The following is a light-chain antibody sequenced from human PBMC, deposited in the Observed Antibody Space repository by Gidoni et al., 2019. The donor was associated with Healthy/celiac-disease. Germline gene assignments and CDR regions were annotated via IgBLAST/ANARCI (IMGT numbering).Light chain of an antibody. CDR1: ALPKQY. CDR3: QSADSSGTYKV. J-gene: IGLJ1*01. V-gene: IGLV3-25*02. Sequence: SYELTQPPSVSVSPGQTARTPCSGDALPKQYTYWYQQKPGQAPVLVIYKDSERPSGIPERFSGSSSGTTVTLTISGVQAEDEADYYCQSADSSGTYKVFGTGTKVTVL. CDR2: KDS.